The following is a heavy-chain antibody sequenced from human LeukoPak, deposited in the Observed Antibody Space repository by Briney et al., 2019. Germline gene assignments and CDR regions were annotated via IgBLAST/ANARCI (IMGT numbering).Heavy chain of an antibody. Sequence: ASVKVSCKASGYTFTGYYMHWVRQAPGQGLEWMGWINPNSGGTNYAQKFQGWVTMTRDTSISTAYMELSRLRSDDTAVYYCARDKDSSGYKLYNWFDPWGQGTLVTVSS. J-gene: IGHJ5*02. CDR2: INPNSGGT. V-gene: IGHV1-2*04. D-gene: IGHD3-22*01. CDR1: GYTFTGYY. CDR3: ARDKDSSGYKLYNWFDP.